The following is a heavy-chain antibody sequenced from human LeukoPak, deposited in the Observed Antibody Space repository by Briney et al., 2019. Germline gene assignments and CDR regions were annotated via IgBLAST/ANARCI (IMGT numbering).Heavy chain of an antibody. CDR1: GGTFISYA. CDR3: ATGLITDYDFDY. V-gene: IGHV1-69*05. Sequence: SVKVSCKASGGTFISYAISWVRQAPGQGLEWMGGIIPIFGTANYAQKFQGRVTITRDTSASTAYMELSSLRSEDTAVYYCATGLITDYDFDYWGQGTLVTVSS. J-gene: IGHJ4*02. CDR2: IIPIFGTA. D-gene: IGHD4-17*01.